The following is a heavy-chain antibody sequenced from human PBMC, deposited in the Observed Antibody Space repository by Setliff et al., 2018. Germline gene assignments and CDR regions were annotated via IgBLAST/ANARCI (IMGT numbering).Heavy chain of an antibody. Sequence: GGSLRLSCAVSGFTFSNYWMTWVRQAPGKGLEWLASINPHGSEKYYADSVKGRFTISRDNAKNSLSLQMNNLRTEDTAVYYCFGAGTCSYWGQGTLVTVSS. CDR3: FGAGTCSY. V-gene: IGHV3-7*01. J-gene: IGHJ4*02. CDR2: INPHGSEK. CDR1: GFTFSNYW. D-gene: IGHD3-10*01.